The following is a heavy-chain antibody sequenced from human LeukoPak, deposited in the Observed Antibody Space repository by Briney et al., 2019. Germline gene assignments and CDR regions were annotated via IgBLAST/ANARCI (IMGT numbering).Heavy chain of an antibody. CDR3: AREVANRFDP. CDR1: GDSISSYY. CDR2: IYYSGST. J-gene: IGHJ5*02. D-gene: IGHD2-15*01. Sequence: PSETLSLTCTVSGDSISSYYWSWIRQPPGKGLEWIGYIYYSGSTNYNPSLKSRVTISVDTSKNQFSLKLSSVTAADTAVYYCAREVANRFDPWGQGTLVTVSS. V-gene: IGHV4-59*01.